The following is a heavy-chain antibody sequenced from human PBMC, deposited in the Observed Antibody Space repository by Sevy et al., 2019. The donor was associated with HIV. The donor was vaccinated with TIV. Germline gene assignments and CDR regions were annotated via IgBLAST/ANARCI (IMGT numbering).Heavy chain of an antibody. D-gene: IGHD3-10*01. CDR2: IYYSGST. J-gene: IGHJ3*02. CDR3: ARRTYYWEGGPNPNDAFDI. CDR1: GGSISSSSYY. V-gene: IGHV4-39*01. Sequence: SETLSLTCTVSGGSISSSSYYWGWIRQPPGKGLEWIGSIYYSGSTYYNPSLKSRVTISVDTSKNQFSLKRSSVTAADTAVYYCARRTYYWEGGPNPNDAFDIWGQGTMVTVSS.